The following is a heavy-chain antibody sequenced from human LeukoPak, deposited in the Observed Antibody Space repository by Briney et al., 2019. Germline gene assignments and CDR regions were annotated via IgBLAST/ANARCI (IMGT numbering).Heavy chain of an antibody. CDR2: IYYSGST. CDR1: GGSISGSSYF. CDR3: ARGGYSYGYAFDY. J-gene: IGHJ4*02. D-gene: IGHD5-18*01. Sequence: SETLSLTCTVSGGSISGSSYFWGWIRQPPGKGLEWIGYIYYSGSTNYNPSLKSRVTISVDTSKNQFSLKLSSVTAADTAVYYCARGGYSYGYAFDYWGQGTLVTVSS. V-gene: IGHV4-61*05.